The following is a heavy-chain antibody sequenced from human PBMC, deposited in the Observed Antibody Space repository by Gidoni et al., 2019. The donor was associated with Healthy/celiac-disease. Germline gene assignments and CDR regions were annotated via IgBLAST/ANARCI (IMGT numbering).Heavy chain of an antibody. CDR3: ARVLRSGGSYDAFDI. J-gene: IGHJ3*02. V-gene: IGHV3-13*01. Sequence: EVQLVESGCGLVQPGGSLRLSCAASGFTFSSYDMHWVRPATGKGMEWVSAIGTAGDTYYPGSVKGRFTISRENAKNSWYLQMNSLRAGDTAVYYCARVLRSGGSYDAFDIWGQGTMVTVSS. D-gene: IGHD2-15*01. CDR1: GFTFSSYD. CDR2: IGTAGDT.